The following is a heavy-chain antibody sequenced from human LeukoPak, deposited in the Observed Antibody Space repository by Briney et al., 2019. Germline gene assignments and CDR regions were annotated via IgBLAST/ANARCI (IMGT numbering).Heavy chain of an antibody. CDR2: ISGSGGST. Sequence: GGSLRLSCAASGFTFSSYAMSWVRQAPGKGLEWVSAISGSGGSTYYADSVKGRFTISRDNTKNTLYLKMKGLRAEDTAVYYCAKQQRAAVADDLDYWGQGTLVTVSS. J-gene: IGHJ4*02. CDR3: AKQQRAAVADDLDY. CDR1: GFTFSSYA. V-gene: IGHV3-23*01. D-gene: IGHD6-19*01.